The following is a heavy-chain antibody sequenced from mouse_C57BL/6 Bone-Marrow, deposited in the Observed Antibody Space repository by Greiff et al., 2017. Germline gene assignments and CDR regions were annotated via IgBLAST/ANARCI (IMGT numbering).Heavy chain of an antibody. CDR1: GYAFSSYW. CDR2: IYPGDGDT. D-gene: IGHD2-12*01. Sequence: VKLQQSGAELVKPGASVKISCKASGYAFSSYWMNWVKQRPGKGLEWIGQIYPGDGDTNYNGKFKGKATLTADKSSSTAYMQLSSLTSEDSAVYFCARGGYYKSAMDYWGQGTSVTGSS. CDR3: ARGGYYKSAMDY. V-gene: IGHV1-80*01. J-gene: IGHJ4*01.